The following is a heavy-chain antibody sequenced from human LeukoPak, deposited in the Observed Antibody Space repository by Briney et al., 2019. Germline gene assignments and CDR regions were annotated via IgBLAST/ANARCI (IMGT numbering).Heavy chain of an antibody. Sequence: PSETLSLTCTVSGGSISSYYWSWIRQPAGKGLEWIGRIYTSGSTNYNPSLKSRVTMSVDTSKNQFSLKLSSVTAADTAVYYCARFMGRRDFDWLDKYDAFDVWGQGTMVTVSS. CDR3: ARFMGRRDFDWLDKYDAFDV. CDR2: IYTSGST. CDR1: GGSISSYY. J-gene: IGHJ3*01. V-gene: IGHV4-4*07. D-gene: IGHD3-9*01.